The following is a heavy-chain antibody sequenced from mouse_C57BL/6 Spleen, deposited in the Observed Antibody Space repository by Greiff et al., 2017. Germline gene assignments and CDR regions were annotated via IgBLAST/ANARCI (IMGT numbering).Heavy chain of an antibody. CDR3: AREQLRFLFAY. CDR2: IHPNSGST. D-gene: IGHD3-2*02. J-gene: IGHJ3*01. Sequence: QVQLQQPGAELVKPGASVKLSCKASGYTFTSYWMHWVKQRPGQGLEWIGMIHPNSGSTNYNEKFKSKATLTVDKSSSTAYMQLSSLTSEDSAVYYCAREQLRFLFAYWGQGTLVTVSA. CDR1: GYTFTSYW. V-gene: IGHV1-64*01.